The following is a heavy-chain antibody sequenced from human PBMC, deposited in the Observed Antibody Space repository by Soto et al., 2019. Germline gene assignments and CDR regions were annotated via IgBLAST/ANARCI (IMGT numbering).Heavy chain of an antibody. CDR3: AKVYAYSDRADL. J-gene: IGHJ5*02. CDR1: GFTFSNSA. CDR2: IGRTNNT. Sequence: EVHLLESGGGLVQPGGSLRLSCAASGFTFSNSAMTWVRQALGKGPEWVSSIGRTNNTHYADSVKGGCAISRDNTQNTLYLQMNSLTAEVTAVYFCAKVYAYSDRADLWGQGTLVTVSS. V-gene: IGHV3-23*01. D-gene: IGHD2-8*01.